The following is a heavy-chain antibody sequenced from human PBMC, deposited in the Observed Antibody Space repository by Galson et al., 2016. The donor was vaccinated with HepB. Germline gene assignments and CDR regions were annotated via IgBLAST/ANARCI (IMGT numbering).Heavy chain of an antibody. D-gene: IGHD1-7*01. V-gene: IGHV3-7*01. J-gene: IGHJ3*01. Sequence: LRLSCAASGFTPSTYWMTLVPQAPGKGPEWVANIKEDGSGENYEDSVRGRFTISRDNAKSSLYLQLDSLSADDTAVYYCARHGNLRVGAALTYPLDVWGQGTVVTVSS. CDR3: ARHGNLRVGAALTYPLDV. CDR1: GFTPSTYW. CDR2: IKEDGSGE.